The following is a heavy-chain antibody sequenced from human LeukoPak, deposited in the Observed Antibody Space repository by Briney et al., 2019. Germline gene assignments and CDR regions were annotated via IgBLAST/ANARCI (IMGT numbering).Heavy chain of an antibody. CDR1: GGSVSSGSYY. CDR3: ARARPNWFDP. V-gene: IGHV4-61*01. CDR2: MYYSGST. J-gene: IGHJ5*02. Sequence: SETLSLTCTVSGGSVSSGSYYWSWIRQPPGKGLEWIGYMYYSGSTNYNPSLKSRVTISVDTSKNQFSLKLSSVTAADTAVYYGARARPNWFDPWGQGTLVTVSS.